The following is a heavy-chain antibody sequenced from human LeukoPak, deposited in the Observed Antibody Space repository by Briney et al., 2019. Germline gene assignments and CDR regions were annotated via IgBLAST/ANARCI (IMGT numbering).Heavy chain of an antibody. D-gene: IGHD5-18*01. CDR2: IYPGDSDT. CDR3: ASPGGYGQGSYGMDV. CDR1: GYSFTSYW. Sequence: PGESLKISCKGSGYSFTSYWIGWVRQMPGKRLEWMGIIYPGDSDTRYSPSFQGQVTISADKSISTAYLQWSSLKASDTAMYYCASPGGYGQGSYGMDVWGLGTTVTVSS. J-gene: IGHJ6*02. V-gene: IGHV5-51*01.